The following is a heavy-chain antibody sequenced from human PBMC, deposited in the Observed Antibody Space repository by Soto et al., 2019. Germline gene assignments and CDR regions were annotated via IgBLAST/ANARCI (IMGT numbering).Heavy chain of an antibody. CDR3: ARHRGWEENWFDP. CDR1: GGSISSYY. CDR2: IYYSGST. Sequence: SETLSLTCTVSGGSISSYYWSWIRQPPGKGLEWIGNIYYSGSTNYNPSLKSRVTISVDTSKIQFSLKLSSVTAADTAVYYCARHRGWEENWFDPWGQGTLVTVSS. V-gene: IGHV4-59*08. D-gene: IGHD6-19*01. J-gene: IGHJ5*02.